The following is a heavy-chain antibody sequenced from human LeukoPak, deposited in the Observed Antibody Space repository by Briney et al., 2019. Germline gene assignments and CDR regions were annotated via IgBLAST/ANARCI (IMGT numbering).Heavy chain of an antibody. CDR1: DGSMNNDY. CDR2: IYFSGST. CDR3: ARHLFRNYYFDY. D-gene: IGHD2-21*01. Sequence: PSETLSLTCSVSDGSMNNDYWTWIRQPPGKGLEWIGYIYFSGSTDYNPSLRSRVTISVDRSKNQFSLKLRSVTAADTAVYYCARHLFRNYYFDYWGQGTLVTVSS. J-gene: IGHJ4*02. V-gene: IGHV4-59*08.